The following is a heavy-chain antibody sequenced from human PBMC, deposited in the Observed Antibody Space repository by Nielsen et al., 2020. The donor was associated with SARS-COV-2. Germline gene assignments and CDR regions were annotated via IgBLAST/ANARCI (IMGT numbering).Heavy chain of an antibody. V-gene: IGHV3-15*01. CDR2: IKSKTDGGTT. J-gene: IGHJ4*02. CDR1: GFPFSNAW. CDR3: TTGRYSSGWYGMINY. D-gene: IGHD6-19*01. Sequence: LSLTCAASGFPFSNAWMSWVRQAPGKGLEWVGRIKSKTDGGTTDYAAPVKGRFTISRDDSKNTLYLQMNSLKTEDTAVYYCTTGRYSSGWYGMINYWGQGTLVTISS.